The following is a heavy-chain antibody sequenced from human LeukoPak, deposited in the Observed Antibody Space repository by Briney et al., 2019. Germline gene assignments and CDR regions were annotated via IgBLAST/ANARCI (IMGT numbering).Heavy chain of an antibody. Sequence: GASVKVSCKASGYTFTGYYMNWVRQAPGQGLEWMGWINPNIGVTNYAQKFQGRVTMTRDTSISTAYMELTSLRSEDTAVYYCARVGYCSGGSCLEYWGQGTLVTVSS. CDR1: GYTFTGYY. J-gene: IGHJ4*02. V-gene: IGHV1-2*02. CDR3: ARVGYCSGGSCLEY. D-gene: IGHD2-15*01. CDR2: INPNIGVT.